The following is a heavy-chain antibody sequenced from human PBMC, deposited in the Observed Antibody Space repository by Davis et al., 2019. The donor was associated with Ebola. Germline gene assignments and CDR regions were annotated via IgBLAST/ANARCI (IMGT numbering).Heavy chain of an antibody. J-gene: IGHJ6*04. Sequence: SVKVFCKASGGTFSSYAISWVRQAPGQGLEWMGGIIPIFGTANYAQKFQGRVTITADESTSTAYMELSSLRSEDTAVYYCARTGGMDNTIEYYYGMDVWGKGTTVTVSS. CDR1: GGTFSSYA. CDR3: ARTGGMDNTIEYYYGMDV. V-gene: IGHV1-69*13. D-gene: IGHD2-2*03. CDR2: IIPIFGTA.